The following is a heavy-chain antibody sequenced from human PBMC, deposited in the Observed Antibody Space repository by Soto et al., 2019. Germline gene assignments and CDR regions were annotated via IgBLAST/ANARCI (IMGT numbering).Heavy chain of an antibody. J-gene: IGHJ4*02. Sequence: NPSETLSLTCTVSGGSISSGGYYWSWIRQHPGKGLEWIGYIYYSGSTYYNPSLKSRVTISVDTSKNQFSLKLSSVTAADTAVYYCARDSKSLGVFDYWGQGTLVTVSS. V-gene: IGHV4-31*03. CDR1: GGSISSGGYY. CDR3: ARDSKSLGVFDY. D-gene: IGHD2-8*02. CDR2: IYYSGST.